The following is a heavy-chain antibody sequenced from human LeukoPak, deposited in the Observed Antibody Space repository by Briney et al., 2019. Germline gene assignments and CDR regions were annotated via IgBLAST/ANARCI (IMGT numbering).Heavy chain of an antibody. CDR3: ARVFRHYYGSGRFPFDY. CDR1: GYSISTGYY. CDR2: FYHGGST. Sequence: PSETLSLTCTVSGYSISTGYYWDWIRQPPGKGLEWIGTFYHGGSTYYNPSLKSRVTISVDTSKNQFSLKLSSVTAADTAVYYCARVFRHYYGSGRFPFDYWGQGTLVTVSS. J-gene: IGHJ4*02. V-gene: IGHV4-38-2*02. D-gene: IGHD3-10*01.